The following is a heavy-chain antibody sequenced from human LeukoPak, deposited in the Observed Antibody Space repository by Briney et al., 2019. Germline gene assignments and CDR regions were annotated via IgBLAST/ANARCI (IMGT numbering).Heavy chain of an antibody. V-gene: IGHV1-2*02. CDR3: ARDVGSGWTGYYYYMDV. CDR1: GYTFTSYY. CDR2: INPNSGGT. Sequence: GASVKVSCKASGYTFTSYYMHWVRQAPGQGLEWMGWINPNSGGTNYPQKFQGRVTMTRDTSISTAYMELSRLRSDDTAVYYCARDVGSGWTGYYYYMDVWGKGTTVTISS. D-gene: IGHD6-19*01. J-gene: IGHJ6*03.